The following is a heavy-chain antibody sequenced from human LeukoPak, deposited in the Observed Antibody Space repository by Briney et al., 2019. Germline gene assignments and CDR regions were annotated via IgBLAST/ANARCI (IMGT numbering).Heavy chain of an antibody. D-gene: IGHD3-22*01. CDR1: GGTFSSYA. CDR2: IIPIFGTA. Sequence: SVKVSCKASGGTFSSYAISWVRQAPGQGLEWMGGIIPIFGTANYAQKFQGRVTITRDTSASTAYMELSSLRSEDTAVYYCASESHYYDSSGKYDYWGQGTLVTVSS. J-gene: IGHJ4*02. V-gene: IGHV1-69*05. CDR3: ASESHYYDSSGKYDY.